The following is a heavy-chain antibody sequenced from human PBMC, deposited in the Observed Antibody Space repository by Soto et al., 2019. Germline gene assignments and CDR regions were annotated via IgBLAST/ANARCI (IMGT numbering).Heavy chain of an antibody. CDR3: ARGQQQLSYYYYGMDV. J-gene: IGHJ6*02. V-gene: IGHV1-69*13. CDR1: GGTFSSYA. D-gene: IGHD6-13*01. Sequence: SVKVSCKASGGTFSSYAISWVRQAPGQGLEWXXXXXXXXXXXXXXXXFQGRVTITADESTSTAYMELSSLRSEDTAVYYCARGQQQLSYYYYGMDVWGQGTTVTVSS. CDR2: XXXXXXXX.